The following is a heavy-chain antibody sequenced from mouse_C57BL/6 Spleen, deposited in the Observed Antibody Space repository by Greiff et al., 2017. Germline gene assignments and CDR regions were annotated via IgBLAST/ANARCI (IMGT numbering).Heavy chain of an antibody. V-gene: IGHV1-9*01. CDR1: GYTFTGYW. Sequence: LMESGAELMKPGASVTLSCKATGYTFTGYWIEWVKQRPGHGLEWIGEILPGSGSTTYNEKFKGKATFTADTSSNTAYMQLSSLTTEDSAIYYCSRAGYYGNYDRFAYWGQGTLVTVSA. D-gene: IGHD2-1*01. CDR3: SRAGYYGNYDRFAY. CDR2: ILPGSGST. J-gene: IGHJ3*01.